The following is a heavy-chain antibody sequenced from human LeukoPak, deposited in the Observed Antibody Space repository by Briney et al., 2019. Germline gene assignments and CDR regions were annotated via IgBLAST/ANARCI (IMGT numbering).Heavy chain of an antibody. CDR1: GGSISSSSYY. CDR2: IYYSGST. CDR3: ARLDCSSTSCYFDY. Sequence: PSETLSLTCTVSGGSISSSSYYWGWIRQPPGKGLEWIGSIYYSGSTYYNPSLKSRVTISVDTSKNQFSLKLSSVTAADTAVYYCARLDCSSTSCYFDYWGQGTLVTVSS. J-gene: IGHJ4*02. D-gene: IGHD2-2*01. V-gene: IGHV4-39*07.